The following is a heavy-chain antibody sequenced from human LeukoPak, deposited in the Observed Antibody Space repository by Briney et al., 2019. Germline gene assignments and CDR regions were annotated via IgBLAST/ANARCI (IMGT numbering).Heavy chain of an antibody. CDR3: AREFIVVVPSASRLYYYYMDV. CDR1: GGSISSYY. V-gene: IGHV4-4*07. J-gene: IGHJ6*03. D-gene: IGHD2-2*01. Sequence: SETLSLTGTVSGGSISSYYWSWIRQPAGKGLEWIGRIYTSGSTNYNPPLKSRVTMSVDTSKNQFSLKLSSVTAADTAVYYCAREFIVVVPSASRLYYYYMDVRGKGTTVTISS. CDR2: IYTSGST.